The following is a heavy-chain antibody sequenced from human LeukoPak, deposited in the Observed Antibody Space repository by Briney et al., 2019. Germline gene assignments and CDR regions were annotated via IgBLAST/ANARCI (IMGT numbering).Heavy chain of an antibody. D-gene: IGHD2-21*02. CDR1: GYTFTSYA. J-gene: IGHJ4*02. CDR3: AREVTHSTKFDY. Sequence: ASVKVSCKASGYTFTSYAMNWVRQAPGQGLEWMGIINPSGGSTSYAQKFQGRVTMTRDTSTSTVYMELSSLRSEDTAVYYCAREVTHSTKFDYWGQGTLVTVSS. V-gene: IGHV1-46*01. CDR2: INPSGGST.